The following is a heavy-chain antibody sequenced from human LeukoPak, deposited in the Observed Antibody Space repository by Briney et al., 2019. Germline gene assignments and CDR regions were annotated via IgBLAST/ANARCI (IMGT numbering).Heavy chain of an antibody. Sequence: PGGSLRLSCAASGFTFDDYTMHWVRHAPGKGLEWVSLISWDGGSTYYADSVKGRFTISRDNSKNSLYLQMNSLGTEDTALYYCAKDKSSYLVGEYYFDYWGQGTLVTVSS. CDR2: ISWDGGST. D-gene: IGHD3-10*01. CDR1: GFTFDDYT. J-gene: IGHJ4*02. V-gene: IGHV3-43*01. CDR3: AKDKSSYLVGEYYFDY.